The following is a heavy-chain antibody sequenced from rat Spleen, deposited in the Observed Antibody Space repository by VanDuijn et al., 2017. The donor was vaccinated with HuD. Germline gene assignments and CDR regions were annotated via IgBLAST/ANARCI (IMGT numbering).Heavy chain of an antibody. Sequence: EVQLVESGGGLVQPGRSLKLSCAASGFTYSNYVMAWVRQAPTKGLEWVASISTGGGNTYYRDSVKGRFTISRDNAKNTLYLQMDSLRSEDTATYYCAKVVGGPSYWYFDFWGPGTMVTVSS. D-gene: IGHD1-11*01. CDR3: AKVVGGPSYWYFDF. V-gene: IGHV5S13*01. J-gene: IGHJ1*01. CDR2: ISTGGGNT. CDR1: GFTYSNYV.